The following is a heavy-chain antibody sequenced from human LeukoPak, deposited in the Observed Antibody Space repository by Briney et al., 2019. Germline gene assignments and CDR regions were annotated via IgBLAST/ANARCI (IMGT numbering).Heavy chain of an antibody. J-gene: IGHJ4*02. CDR3: AKDTNLVTTYDY. Sequence: GGSLRLSCAASGFTFSNAWMSWVRQAPGKGLEWVGRIKSKTDGGTTDYAAPVKGRFTISRDDSKNTLYLQMNSLQTEDTAVYYCAKDTNLVTTYDYWGQGTLVTVSS. CDR2: IKSKTDGGTT. CDR1: GFTFSNAW. D-gene: IGHD4-17*01. V-gene: IGHV3-15*01.